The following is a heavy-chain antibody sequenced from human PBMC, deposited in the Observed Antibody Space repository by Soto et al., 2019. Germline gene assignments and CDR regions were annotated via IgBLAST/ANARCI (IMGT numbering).Heavy chain of an antibody. CDR2: IYWDDDK. CDR3: VQSRCGGDCLQSYSSHSYYGLDV. J-gene: IGHJ6*02. Sequence: QITLKESGPTLVKPTQTLTLTCTFSGFSLSTTGVGVGWIRQPPGKALEWLALIYWDDDKRYNPSLNIRLTITKDTSKNQVVLAMTNVDPVDTATYYCVQSRCGGDCLQSYSSHSYYGLDVWGQGTTVTVSS. CDR1: GFSLSTTGVG. V-gene: IGHV2-5*02. D-gene: IGHD2-21*02.